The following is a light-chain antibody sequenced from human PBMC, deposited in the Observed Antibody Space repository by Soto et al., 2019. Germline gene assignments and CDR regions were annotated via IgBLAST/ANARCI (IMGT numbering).Light chain of an antibody. J-gene: IGLJ1*01. Sequence: QSALTQPASVSRSPGQSITISCTGTSSDVGGYNYVSWYQRHPGKAPKFMIYDVSNRPSGVTNSFSCSKSGNTASLTISGLQAEDEADYYCSSYTTSNTRQIVFGTGTKVTVL. CDR3: SSYTTSNTRQIV. CDR1: SSDVGGYNY. V-gene: IGLV2-14*01. CDR2: DVS.